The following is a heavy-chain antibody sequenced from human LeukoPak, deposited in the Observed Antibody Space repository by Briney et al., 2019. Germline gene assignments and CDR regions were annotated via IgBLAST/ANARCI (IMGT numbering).Heavy chain of an antibody. CDR1: GFTFSSYA. CDR2: ISGSGGST. D-gene: IGHD3-10*01. CDR3: AKDPHYYGSGSYTYYYYGMDV. J-gene: IGHJ6*02. V-gene: IGHV3-23*01. Sequence: QPGGSLRLSCAASGFTFSSYAMSWVRQAPGKGLEWVSAISGSGGSTYYADSVKGRLTISRDNSKNTLYLQMNSLRAEDTAVYYCAKDPHYYGSGSYTYYYYGMDVWGQGTTVTVSS.